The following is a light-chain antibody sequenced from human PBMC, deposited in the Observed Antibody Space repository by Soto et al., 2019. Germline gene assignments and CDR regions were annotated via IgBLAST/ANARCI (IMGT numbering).Light chain of an antibody. CDR2: EVS. J-gene: IGLJ3*02. CDR3: SSYTSSSTLTWV. Sequence: QSALTQPASVSGSPGQSITISCTGTSSDGGGYNYVSWYQQHPGKAPKLMIYEVSNRPSGVSNRFSGSKSGNTASLTISGLQAEDEADYYCSSYTSSSTLTWVFGGGTKRTVL. V-gene: IGLV2-14*01. CDR1: SSDGGGYNY.